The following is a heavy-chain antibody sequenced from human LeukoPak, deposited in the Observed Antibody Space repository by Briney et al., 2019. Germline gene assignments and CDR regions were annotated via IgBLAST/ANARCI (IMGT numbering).Heavy chain of an antibody. V-gene: IGHV1-8*01. J-gene: IGHJ5*02. CDR3: ARGPELRFLEWLVP. D-gene: IGHD3-3*01. Sequence: ASVKVSCKASGYTFTSYDINWVRQAPGQGLEWMGWMNPNSGNTGYAQKFQGRVTMTRNTSISTAYMEPSSLRSEDTAVYYCARGPELRFLEWLVPWGQGTLVTVSS. CDR1: GYTFTSYD. CDR2: MNPNSGNT.